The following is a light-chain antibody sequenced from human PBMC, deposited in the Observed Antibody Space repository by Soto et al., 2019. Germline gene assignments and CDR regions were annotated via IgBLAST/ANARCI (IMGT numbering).Light chain of an antibody. Sequence: PGERATLSCRASQRVHTYLAWYQQKAGQAPRLLIYDASNRATGIPARFSGSGSGTDFTLTISSLEPEGCAVYYCQQRSNWPPYTFGQGTKLEIK. CDR1: QRVHTY. CDR3: QQRSNWPPYT. V-gene: IGKV3-11*01. J-gene: IGKJ2*01. CDR2: DAS.